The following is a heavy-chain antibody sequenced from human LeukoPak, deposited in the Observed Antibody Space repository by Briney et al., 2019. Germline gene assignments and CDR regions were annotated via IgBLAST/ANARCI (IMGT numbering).Heavy chain of an antibody. CDR1: GYTFTGYY. V-gene: IGHV1-2*02. CDR3: ARDRKYYDSSGYYYDY. J-gene: IGHJ4*02. CDR2: INPNSGGT. D-gene: IGHD3-22*01. Sequence: ASVKVSCKASGYTFTGYYMRWVRQAPGQGLEWMGWINPNSGGTNYAQKFQGRVTMTRDTSISTAYMELSRLRSDDTAVYYCARDRKYYDSSGYYYDYWGQGTLVTVSS.